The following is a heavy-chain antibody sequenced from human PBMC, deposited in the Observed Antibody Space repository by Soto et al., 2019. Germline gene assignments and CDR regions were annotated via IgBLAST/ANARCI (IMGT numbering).Heavy chain of an antibody. V-gene: IGHV3-33*01. CDR1: GFTFSSYG. CDR3: AREHSSSWSKTKYFQH. Sequence: GGSLRLSCAASGFTFSSYGMHWVRQAPGKGLEWVAVIWYDGSNKYYADSVKGRFTISRDNSKNTLYLQMNSLRAEDTAVYYCAREHSSSWSKTKYFQHWGQGTLVTVSS. CDR2: IWYDGSNK. J-gene: IGHJ1*01. D-gene: IGHD6-13*01.